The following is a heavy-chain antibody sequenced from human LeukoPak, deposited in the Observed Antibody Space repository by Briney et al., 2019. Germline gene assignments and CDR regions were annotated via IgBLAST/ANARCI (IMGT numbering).Heavy chain of an antibody. J-gene: IGHJ4*02. D-gene: IGHD6-19*01. CDR2: LYGGGAT. Sequence: GGSLRLSCAASGVTVSSNFMSWIRQAPGKGLEWGSGLYGGGATFYADSVKGRFTISRDNSRNTLYLQMISLRADDTAVYYCVRSLSLAVAGIFGYWGQGTLVTVSS. CDR3: VRSLSLAVAGIFGY. CDR1: GVTVSSNF. V-gene: IGHV3-66*01.